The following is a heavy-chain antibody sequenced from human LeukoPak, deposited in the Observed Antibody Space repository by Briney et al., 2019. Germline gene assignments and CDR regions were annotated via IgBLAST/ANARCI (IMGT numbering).Heavy chain of an antibody. CDR1: GYSITSGYS. CDR2: IYHSGDT. V-gene: IGHV4-38-2*02. D-gene: IGHD6-19*01. J-gene: IGHJ4*02. Sequence: SETLSLTCTVSGYSITSGYSWGWIRQPPGKGLEWIGSIYHSGDTYYNPSLKSRVTISVDTSKNQFSLKVNSVTAADTAVYYCARGYNSGWYAYWGQGTLVTVSS. CDR3: ARGYNSGWYAY.